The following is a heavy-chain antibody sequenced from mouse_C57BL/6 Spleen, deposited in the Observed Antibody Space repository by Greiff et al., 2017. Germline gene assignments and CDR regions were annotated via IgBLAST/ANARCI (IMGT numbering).Heavy chain of an antibody. CDR3: AGGSSGYYAMDY. V-gene: IGHV1-82*01. CDR1: GYAFSSSW. D-gene: IGHD3-2*02. J-gene: IGHJ4*01. CDR2: IYPGDGDT. Sequence: VQLQQSGPELVKPGASVKISCKASGYAFSSSWMNWVKQRPGKGLEWIGRIYPGDGDTNYNGKFKGKATLTADKSSSTAYMQLSSLTSENSAVYFCAGGSSGYYAMDYWGQGTSVTVSS.